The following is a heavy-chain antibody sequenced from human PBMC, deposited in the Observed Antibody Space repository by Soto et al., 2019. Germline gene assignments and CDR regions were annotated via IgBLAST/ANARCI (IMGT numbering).Heavy chain of an antibody. V-gene: IGHV4-59*08. D-gene: IGHD2-2*01. J-gene: IGHJ6*03. Sequence: SETLSLSCTVSGGSVISDYWTWIRQPPGRGLEWVGFVSHSGPTNSKPSLRGRVTISIDTAKNQFSLKVNSVTAGDTAVYYCARRARFCDSTSCLDVWAKGTAVTVS. CDR3: ARRARFCDSTSCLDV. CDR1: GGSVISDY. CDR2: VSHSGPT.